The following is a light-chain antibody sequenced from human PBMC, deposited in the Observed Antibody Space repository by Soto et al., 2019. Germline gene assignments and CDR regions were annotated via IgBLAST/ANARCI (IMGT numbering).Light chain of an antibody. CDR3: SSYAGSRNV. CDR1: SSDVGGYNY. Sequence: QSALTQPPSASGSPGQSVAISCTGTSSDVGGYNYVSWYQQHPGKAPKLMIYEVNKRPSGVPDRFSGSKSDNPASLTDSGLQAADEADYYCSSYAGSRNVFGTGTKLTVL. CDR2: EVN. V-gene: IGLV2-8*01. J-gene: IGLJ1*01.